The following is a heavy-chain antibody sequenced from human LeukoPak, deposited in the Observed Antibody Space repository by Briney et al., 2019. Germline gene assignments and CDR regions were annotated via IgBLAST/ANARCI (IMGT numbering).Heavy chain of an antibody. CDR2: ISSSGGST. CDR3: AKDRAWENYFDY. Sequence: PGKSLRLSCAASGFTFSSYAMSWVRQAPGKGLEGVSAISSSGGSTYYADSVKGRFTISRDNSKNTLYLQMNSLRAEDTAVYYCAKDRAWENYFDYWGQGTLVTVSS. J-gene: IGHJ4*02. V-gene: IGHV3-23*01. D-gene: IGHD1-26*01. CDR1: GFTFSSYA.